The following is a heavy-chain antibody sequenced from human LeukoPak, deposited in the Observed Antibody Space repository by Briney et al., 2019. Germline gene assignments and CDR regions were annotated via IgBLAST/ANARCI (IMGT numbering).Heavy chain of an antibody. CDR3: ARGSDYGDQHLDY. Sequence: ASVKVSCKASGYTFTSYYMHWVRQAPGQGLEWMGIINPSGGSTSYAQKFQGRVTISVDTSKNQFSLKLSSVTAADTAVYYCARGSDYGDQHLDYWGQGTLVTVSS. CDR2: INPSGGST. J-gene: IGHJ4*02. V-gene: IGHV1-46*01. D-gene: IGHD4-17*01. CDR1: GYTFTSYY.